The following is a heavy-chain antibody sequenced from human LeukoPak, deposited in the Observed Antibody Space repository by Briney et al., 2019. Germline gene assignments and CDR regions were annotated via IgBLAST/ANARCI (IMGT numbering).Heavy chain of an antibody. CDR2: ISAYNGNT. CDR3: ARRGKGLGYYMDV. V-gene: IGHV1-18*01. D-gene: IGHD3-16*01. J-gene: IGHJ6*03. Sequence: ASVMVSCKASGYTFTSYGISWVRQAPGQGLEWMGWISAYNGNTNYAQKLQGRVTMTTDTSTSTAYVELRSLRSDDTAVYYCARRGKGLGYYMDVWGKGTTVTISS. CDR1: GYTFTSYG.